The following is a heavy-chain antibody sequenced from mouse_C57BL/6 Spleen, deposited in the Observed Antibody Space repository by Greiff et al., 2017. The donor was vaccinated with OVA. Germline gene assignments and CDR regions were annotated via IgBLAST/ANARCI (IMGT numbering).Heavy chain of an antibody. CDR3: ARVYYYGSRYFDV. J-gene: IGHJ1*03. D-gene: IGHD1-1*01. CDR1: GYTFTDYY. CDR2: IYPGSGNT. V-gene: IGHV1-76*01. Sequence: VQLQQSGAELVRPGASVKLSCKASGYTFTDYYINWVKQRPGQGLEWIARIYPGSGNTYYNEKFKGKVTLTAEKSSSTAYMQLSSLTSEDSAVYFCARVYYYGSRYFDVWGTGTTVTVSS.